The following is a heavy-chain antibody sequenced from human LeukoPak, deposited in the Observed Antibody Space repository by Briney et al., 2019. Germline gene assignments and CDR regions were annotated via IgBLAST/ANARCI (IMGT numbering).Heavy chain of an antibody. CDR2: ISSSSSYI. CDR1: GFTFSSYE. CDR3: ARDYYDSSGYYGGAFDI. D-gene: IGHD3-22*01. J-gene: IGHJ3*02. Sequence: GGSLRLSCAASGFTFSSYEMNWVRQAPGKGLEWVSSISSSSSYIYYADSVKGRFTISRDNATNSLYLQMNSLRAEDTAVYYCARDYYDSSGYYGGAFDIWGQGTMVTVSS. V-gene: IGHV3-21*01.